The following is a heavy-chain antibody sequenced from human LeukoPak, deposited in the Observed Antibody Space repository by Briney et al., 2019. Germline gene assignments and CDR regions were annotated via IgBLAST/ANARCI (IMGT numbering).Heavy chain of an antibody. CDR1: GFTFSSYA. Sequence: GGSLRLSCAASGFTFSSYAMSWVRQAPGKGLEWVSAISGSGGSTYYADSVKGRFTISRDNSKNTLYLQMNSLRAEDTAVYYCAKRLFDGDYHNPSDYWGQGTLVTVSS. J-gene: IGHJ4*02. CDR3: AKRLFDGDYHNPSDY. CDR2: ISGSGGST. D-gene: IGHD4-17*01. V-gene: IGHV3-23*01.